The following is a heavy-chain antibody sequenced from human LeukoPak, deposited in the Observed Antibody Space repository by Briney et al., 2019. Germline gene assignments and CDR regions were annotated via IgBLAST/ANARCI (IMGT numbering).Heavy chain of an antibody. V-gene: IGHV3-21*01. CDR2: IGSSSSYI. Sequence: PGGSLRLSCAASGFTFSSYSMNWVRQAPGKGLEWVTSIGSSSSYIYYTDSVKGRFTISRDNSKNTLYLQMNSLRAEDTAVYYCGREWPIQAFDYWGQGTLVTVST. CDR3: GREWPIQAFDY. D-gene: IGHD2-21*01. J-gene: IGHJ4*02. CDR1: GFTFSSYS.